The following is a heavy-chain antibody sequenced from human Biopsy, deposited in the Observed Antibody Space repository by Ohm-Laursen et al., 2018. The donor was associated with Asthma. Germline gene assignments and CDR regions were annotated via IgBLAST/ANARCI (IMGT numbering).Heavy chain of an antibody. J-gene: IGHJ4*02. Sequence: RSLRLSCAASVFTFTNYGMHWVRQAPGKGLEWVAFISYDGSKTYYADSVKGRFSISRDNSKNTLYLQMNSLRAEDTAVYYCARDREYSSGWYQPLFDYWGQGTLVTVSS. CDR3: ARDREYSSGWYQPLFDY. CDR2: ISYDGSKT. CDR1: VFTFTNYG. D-gene: IGHD6-19*01. V-gene: IGHV3-30*03.